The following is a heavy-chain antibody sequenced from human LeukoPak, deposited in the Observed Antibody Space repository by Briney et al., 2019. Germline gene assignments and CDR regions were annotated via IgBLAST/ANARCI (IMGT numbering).Heavy chain of an antibody. CDR2: ISFDGNTI. V-gene: IGHV3-30-3*01. CDR1: GFAFNTYA. Sequence: GGSLRLSCAASGFAFNTYAMHWFRQAPGKGLEWVAVISFDGNTIHYADSVKGRFTISRDNSENTLFLQMDSLRAEDTAVYYCARSGGLQKFDWWGQGTLVTVSS. J-gene: IGHJ4*02. D-gene: IGHD4-11*01. CDR3: ARSGGLQKFDW.